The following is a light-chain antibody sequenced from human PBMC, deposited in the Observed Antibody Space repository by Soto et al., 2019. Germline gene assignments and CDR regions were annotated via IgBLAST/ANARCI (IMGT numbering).Light chain of an antibody. J-gene: IGLJ3*02. Sequence: QSVLTQPPSASGTPGQRVTISCSGSSSNIGSNYVFWYQQLPGTAPKLLMFSHNQRPSGVPDRFSGSKSGTSASLAISGLQSEDEADYYCAAWDDSLNGPVFGGGTKLTVL. CDR1: SSNIGSNY. V-gene: IGLV1-44*01. CDR2: SHN. CDR3: AAWDDSLNGPV.